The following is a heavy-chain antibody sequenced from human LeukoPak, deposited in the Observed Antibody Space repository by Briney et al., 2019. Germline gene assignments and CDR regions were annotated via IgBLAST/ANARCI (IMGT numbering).Heavy chain of an antibody. CDR1: GFTFSVYA. CDR3: AKGGPFSSRMTTVTPFDY. CDR2: ISGSGGST. J-gene: IGHJ4*02. Sequence: GGSLRPSCAASGFTFSVYAMTWVRQAPGKGLEWVSTISGSGGSTYYGDSVKGRFTISRDNSKNTLYLQMNSLRAEDTAVYYCAKGGPFSSRMTTVTPFDYWGQGTLVTVSS. V-gene: IGHV3-23*01. D-gene: IGHD4-17*01.